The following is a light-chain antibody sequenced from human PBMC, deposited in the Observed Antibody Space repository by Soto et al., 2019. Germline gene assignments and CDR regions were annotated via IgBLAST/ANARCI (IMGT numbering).Light chain of an antibody. J-gene: IGKJ1*01. Sequence: EIVMTQPPATLSVSPGERATLSCRASQSVSSNLAWYQQKPGQAPRLLIYGASTRATGIPARFSGSGSGTEFTLTISSLQSEDFAVYYCQQYNNWPRTFGQGPKVDIK. CDR1: QSVSSN. CDR2: GAS. V-gene: IGKV3-15*01. CDR3: QQYNNWPRT.